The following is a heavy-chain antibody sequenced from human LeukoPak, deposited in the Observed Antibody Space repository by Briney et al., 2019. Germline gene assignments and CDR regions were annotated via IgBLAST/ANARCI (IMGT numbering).Heavy chain of an antibody. CDR2: ISGSGGST. J-gene: IGHJ6*03. Sequence: GGSLRLSCAASGFTFSSYGMSWVRQAPGKGLEWVSAISGSGGSTYYADSVKGRFTISRDNSKNTLYLQMNSLRAEDTAVYYCAKGSHGDYYYYYYMDVWGKGTTVTISS. D-gene: IGHD4-17*01. CDR3: AKGSHGDYYYYYYMDV. CDR1: GFTFSSYG. V-gene: IGHV3-23*01.